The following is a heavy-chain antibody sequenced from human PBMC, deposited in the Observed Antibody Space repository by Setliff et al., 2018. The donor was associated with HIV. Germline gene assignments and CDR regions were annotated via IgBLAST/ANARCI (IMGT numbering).Heavy chain of an antibody. CDR1: GHTFTNYD. CDR3: ARGKGVGGVIITGGLDV. CDR2: MNPNSGVS. J-gene: IGHJ6*02. D-gene: IGHD3-10*01. Sequence: ASVKVSCKPSGHTFTNYDIHWMRRATGQGLKWMGWMNPNSGVSGYALKFHDRVTMTRDTSITTAYMELSSLTSEDTAVYYCARGKGVGGVIITGGLDVWGQGTTVTVSS. V-gene: IGHV1-8*01.